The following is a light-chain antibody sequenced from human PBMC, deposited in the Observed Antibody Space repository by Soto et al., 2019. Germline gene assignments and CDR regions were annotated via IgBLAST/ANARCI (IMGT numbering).Light chain of an antibody. Sequence: DIQMTQSPSTLSGSVGDRVTITCRASQTISSWLAWYQQKPGKAPKLLIYDASSLESGVPSRFSGSGSGTEFTLTISTLQPEDFAIYYCQHYNNWPPWTFGQGTKVDIK. CDR1: QTISSW. CDR3: QHYNNWPPWT. V-gene: IGKV1-5*01. J-gene: IGKJ1*01. CDR2: DAS.